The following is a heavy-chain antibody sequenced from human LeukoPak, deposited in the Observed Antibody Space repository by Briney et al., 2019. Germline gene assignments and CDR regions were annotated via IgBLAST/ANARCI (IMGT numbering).Heavy chain of an antibody. V-gene: IGHV3-21*01. D-gene: IGHD5-24*01. J-gene: IGHJ2*01. Sequence: PGGSLRLSCAASGFTFSTYNMNWVRQAPGKGLEWVSSITSSSSYIYYADSVKGRFTISRDNAKNSLYLQMNSLRAEDTAVYYCAREEGRRDGYPWYFDLWGRGTLVTVSS. CDR1: GFTFSTYN. CDR2: ITSSSSYI. CDR3: AREEGRRDGYPWYFDL.